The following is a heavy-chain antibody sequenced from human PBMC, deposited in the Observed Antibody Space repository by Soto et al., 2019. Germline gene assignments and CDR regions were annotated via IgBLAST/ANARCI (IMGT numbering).Heavy chain of an antibody. Sequence: QVQLQESGPGLVKPSETLSLTCTVSGGSISSYYWSWIRQPPGKGLEWIGYIYYSGSTNYNPSLKGRVTISVDTSKNQFSLKLSSVTAADTAVYYCARDGAAGLGYWGQGTLVTVSS. CDR1: GGSISSYY. CDR2: IYYSGST. D-gene: IGHD6-13*01. V-gene: IGHV4-59*01. J-gene: IGHJ4*02. CDR3: ARDGAAGLGY.